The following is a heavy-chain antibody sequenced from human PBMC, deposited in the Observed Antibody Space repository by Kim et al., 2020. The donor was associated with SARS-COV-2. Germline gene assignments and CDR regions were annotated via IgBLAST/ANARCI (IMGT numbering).Heavy chain of an antibody. J-gene: IGHJ4*02. CDR3: ARARYYYDSSGIDY. Sequence: ASVKVSCKASGYTFTGYYMHWVRQAPGQGLEWMGRINPNSGGTNYAQKFQGRVTMTRDTSISTAYMELSRLRSDDTAVYYCARARYYYDSSGIDYWGQGTLVTVSS. CDR2: INPNSGGT. V-gene: IGHV1-2*06. D-gene: IGHD3-22*01. CDR1: GYTFTGYY.